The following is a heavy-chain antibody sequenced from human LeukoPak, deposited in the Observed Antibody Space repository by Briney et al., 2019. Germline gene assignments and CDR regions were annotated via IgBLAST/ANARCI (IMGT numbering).Heavy chain of an antibody. CDR3: ARHRTGSYPVGFDP. V-gene: IGHV4-30-2*01. CDR2: IYHSGST. J-gene: IGHJ5*02. CDR1: GGSISSGGYY. D-gene: IGHD1-26*01. Sequence: SETLSLTCTVSGGSISSGGYYWSWIRQPPGKGLEWIGYIYHSGSTYYNPSLKSRVTISVDTSKNQFSLRLSSVTAADTAVYYCARHRTGSYPVGFDPWGQGTLVTVSS.